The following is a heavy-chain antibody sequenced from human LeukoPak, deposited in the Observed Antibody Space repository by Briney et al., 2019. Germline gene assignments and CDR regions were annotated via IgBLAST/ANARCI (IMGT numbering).Heavy chain of an antibody. Sequence: PGGSLRLSCAASGFTFSSYAMHWVRQAPGKGLEWVAVISYDGSNKYYADSVKGRFTISRDNSKNTLYLQMNSLRAEDTAVYYFSSTYCSGSYYGGESRYYFDYWGQGTLVTVSS. V-gene: IGHV3-30-3*01. CDR2: ISYDGSNK. CDR1: GFTFSSYA. CDR3: SSTYCSGSYYGGESRYYFDY. J-gene: IGHJ4*02. D-gene: IGHD3-10*01.